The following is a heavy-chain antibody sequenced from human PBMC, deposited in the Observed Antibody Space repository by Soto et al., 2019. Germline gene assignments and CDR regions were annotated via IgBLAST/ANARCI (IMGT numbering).Heavy chain of an antibody. CDR2: ISGDTTAT. Sequence: GGSLRLSCAASGFSFSSYAMSWVRQAQGKGLDWVSAISGDTTATYYADSLEGRFTISRDNSKNTLFLQMYNLRAEDTAVYYCARGSHGDHDYWGQGTLVTVSS. CDR1: GFSFSSYA. CDR3: ARGSHGDHDY. J-gene: IGHJ4*02. D-gene: IGHD3-10*01. V-gene: IGHV3-23*01.